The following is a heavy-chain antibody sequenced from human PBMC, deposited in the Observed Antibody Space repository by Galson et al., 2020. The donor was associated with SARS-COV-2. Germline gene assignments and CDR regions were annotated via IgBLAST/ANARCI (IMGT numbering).Heavy chain of an antibody. J-gene: IGHJ6*02. CDR2: IYPGDSDT. CDR1: GYSFTSYW. CDR3: ARQAPGYRPFYGAGSPTHDMDV. Sequence: KIGESLKISCKGSGYSFTSYWIGWVRQMPGKGLEWMGIIYPGDSDTRYSPSFQGQVTISADKSISTAYLQWSSLKASDTAMYYCARQAPGYRPFYGAGSPTHDMDVWGQGTTVTVSS. V-gene: IGHV5-51*01. D-gene: IGHD3-10*01.